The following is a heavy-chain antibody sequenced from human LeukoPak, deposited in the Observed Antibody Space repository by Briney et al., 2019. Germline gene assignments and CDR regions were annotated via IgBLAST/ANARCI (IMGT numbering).Heavy chain of an antibody. J-gene: IGHJ6*03. V-gene: IGHV4-39*01. CDR2: IYYSGST. Sequence: SETLSLTCTVSGGSISSSSYYWGWIRQPPGKGLEWIGSIYYSGSTYYNPSLKSRVTISVDTSKNQFSLKLSSVTAADTAVYYCARGLQGYEGIPESSYYYYYMDVWAKGTTVTVSS. D-gene: IGHD5-12*01. CDR1: GGSISSSSYY. CDR3: ARGLQGYEGIPESSYYYYYMDV.